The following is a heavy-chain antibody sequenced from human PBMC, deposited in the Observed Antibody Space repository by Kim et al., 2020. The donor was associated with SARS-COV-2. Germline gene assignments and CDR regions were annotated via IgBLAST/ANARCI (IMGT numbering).Heavy chain of an antibody. Sequence: GESLKISCKGSGYSFTTYWIAWVRQMPGKGLEWMGIINPGDSETRYSPSFQGQVTFSADKSISTAYLQWSSLKASDTAIFYCATLRRAEQWLPLDYWGQGSLVTVSS. CDR2: INPGDSET. CDR1: GYSFTTYW. D-gene: IGHD6-19*01. V-gene: IGHV5-51*01. J-gene: IGHJ4*02. CDR3: ATLRRAEQWLPLDY.